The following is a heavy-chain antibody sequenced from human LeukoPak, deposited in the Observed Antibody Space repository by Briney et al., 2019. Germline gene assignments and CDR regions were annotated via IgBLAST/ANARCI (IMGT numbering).Heavy chain of an antibody. J-gene: IGHJ4*02. Sequence: PTGVSLRLSCAASGFTFSSYAMSWVRQAPGKGLEWVSTISGSGSNTYYADSVKGRFTISRDNSKSTLYLQMNSLRADDTAVYYCAKGCGADWYPSDYWGQGTLVTVSS. D-gene: IGHD2-21*02. CDR3: AKGCGADWYPSDY. V-gene: IGHV3-23*01. CDR1: GFTFSSYA. CDR2: ISGSGSNT.